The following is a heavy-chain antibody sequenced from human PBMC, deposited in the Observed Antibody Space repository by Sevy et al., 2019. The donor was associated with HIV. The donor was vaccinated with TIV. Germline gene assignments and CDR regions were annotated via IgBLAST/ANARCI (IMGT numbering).Heavy chain of an antibody. CDR1: GFTFSSYA. CDR2: ISYDGSNK. D-gene: IGHD1-7*01. CDR3: ARDLLELELSLNFDY. V-gene: IGHV3-30-3*01. J-gene: IGHJ4*02. Sequence: GGSLRLSCAASGFTFSSYAMHWVRQAPGKGLEWVAVISYDGSNKYYADSVKGRFTISRDNSKNTLYLQMNSLRAEDTAVYYCARDLLELELSLNFDYWGQGTLVTVSS.